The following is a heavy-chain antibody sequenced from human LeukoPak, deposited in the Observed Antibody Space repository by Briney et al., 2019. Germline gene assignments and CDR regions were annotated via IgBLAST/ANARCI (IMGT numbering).Heavy chain of an antibody. Sequence: GGSLRLSCAASGFTFSRYAMSWVRQAPGKGLEWVSAMSVSGGPTFYADSAKGRFTISRDDSKNTLYLQMNSLRAEDTAVYYCARDRRCSGGSCYNWFDPWGQGTLVTVSS. D-gene: IGHD2-15*01. CDR3: ARDRRCSGGSCYNWFDP. CDR2: MSVSGGPT. V-gene: IGHV3-23*01. J-gene: IGHJ5*02. CDR1: GFTFSRYA.